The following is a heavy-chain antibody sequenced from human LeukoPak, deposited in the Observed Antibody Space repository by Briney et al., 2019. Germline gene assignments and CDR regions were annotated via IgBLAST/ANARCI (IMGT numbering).Heavy chain of an antibody. CDR2: INHSGST. V-gene: IGHV4-34*01. CDR1: GGSFSGYY. CDR3: ARVHQALERHSYYYGMDV. Sequence: SETLSLTCAVYGGSFSGYYWSWIRQPPGKGLEWIGEINHSGSTNYNPSLKSRVTISVDTSKNQFSLKLSSVTAADTVVYYCARVHQALERHSYYYGMDVWGQGTTVTVSS. J-gene: IGHJ6*02. D-gene: IGHD1-1*01.